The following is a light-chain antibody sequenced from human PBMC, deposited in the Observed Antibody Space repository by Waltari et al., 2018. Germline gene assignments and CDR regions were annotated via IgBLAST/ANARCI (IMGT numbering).Light chain of an antibody. V-gene: IGKV3-15*01. CDR2: GAS. Sequence: EIVMTQSPATLSVSPGERATLSCRASQGISSDLAWYQQKPGQGPRPLIFGASTRATGVPARFSGSGSGTEFTLTISSLQSEDFGVYYCQQSKIWPAFGQGTKVEIK. J-gene: IGKJ1*01. CDR1: QGISSD. CDR3: QQSKIWPA.